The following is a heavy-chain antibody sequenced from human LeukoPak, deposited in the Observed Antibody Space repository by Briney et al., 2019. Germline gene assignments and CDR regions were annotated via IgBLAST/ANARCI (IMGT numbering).Heavy chain of an antibody. CDR1: GGSISSSSYY. V-gene: IGHV4-39*01. Sequence: PSETLSLTCTVSGGSISSSSYYWGWIRQPPGKGLEWIGSIYYSGSTYYNPSLKSRVTISVDTSKNQFSLKLSSVTAADTAVYYCARHDEEIAAADTPPDYWGQGTLVTVSS. D-gene: IGHD6-13*01. CDR2: IYYSGST. J-gene: IGHJ4*02. CDR3: ARHDEEIAAADTPPDY.